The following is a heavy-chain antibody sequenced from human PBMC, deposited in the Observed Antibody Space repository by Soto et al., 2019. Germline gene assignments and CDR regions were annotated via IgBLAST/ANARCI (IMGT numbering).Heavy chain of an antibody. CDR2: ISYDGSNK. V-gene: IGHV3-30*18. J-gene: IGHJ6*02. D-gene: IGHD1-26*01. Sequence: PGGSLILSCAASGFTFSSYGMHWVRQAPGKGLEWVAVISYDGSNKYYADSVKGRFIISRDNSKNTLYLQMNSLRAEDTAVYYYAKGMGIVGANYYYGMDVWGQGTTVTVSS. CDR1: GFTFSSYG. CDR3: AKGMGIVGANYYYGMDV.